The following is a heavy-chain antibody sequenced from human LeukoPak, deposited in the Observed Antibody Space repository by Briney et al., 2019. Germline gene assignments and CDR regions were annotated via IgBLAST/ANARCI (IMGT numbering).Heavy chain of an antibody. CDR1: GGSISSGSYY. CDR3: ARGSVEMATIGDFDY. V-gene: IGHV4-61*02. D-gene: IGHD5-24*01. CDR2: IYTSGST. Sequence: PSETLSLTCTVSGGSISSGSYYWSWIRQPAGKGLEWIGRIYTSGSTNYNPSLKSRVTISVDTSKNQFSLKLSSVTAADTAVYYCARGSVEMATIGDFDYWGQGTLVTVSS. J-gene: IGHJ4*02.